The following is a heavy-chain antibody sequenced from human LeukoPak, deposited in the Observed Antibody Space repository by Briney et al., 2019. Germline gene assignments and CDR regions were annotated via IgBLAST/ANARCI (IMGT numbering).Heavy chain of an antibody. Sequence: PSETLSLTCTVSGGSISSYYWSWIRQPPGKGLEWIGEINHSGSTNYNPSLKSRVTISVDTSKNQFSLKLSSVTAADTAVYYCARGQQLVTRCWFDPWGQGTLVTVSS. CDR3: ARGQQLVTRCWFDP. D-gene: IGHD6-13*01. CDR1: GGSISSYY. J-gene: IGHJ5*02. CDR2: INHSGST. V-gene: IGHV4-34*01.